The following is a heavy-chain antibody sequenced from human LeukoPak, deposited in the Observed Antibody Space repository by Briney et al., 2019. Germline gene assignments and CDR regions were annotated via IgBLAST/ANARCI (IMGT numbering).Heavy chain of an antibody. D-gene: IGHD6-6*01. V-gene: IGHV1-8*01. J-gene: IGHJ6*02. CDR3: ASQGISSYHYYYGMDV. CDR1: GYTFTSYD. CDR2: MNPNSGNT. Sequence: ASVKVSCKASGYTFTSYDINWVRQATGQGLEWMGWMNPNSGNTGYAQKFQGRVTMTRSTSISTAYMELSSLRSEDTAVYYCASQGISSYHYYYGMDVWGQGTTVTVSS.